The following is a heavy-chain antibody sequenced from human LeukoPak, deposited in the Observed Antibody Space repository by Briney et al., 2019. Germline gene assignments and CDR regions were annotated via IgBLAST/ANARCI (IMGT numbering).Heavy chain of an antibody. CDR2: IKEDGRQK. V-gene: IGHV3-7*01. CDR3: AEGGSYSDY. Sequence: GGPLRLSSAASGFSFTTHWMTWVRQPPGRGLGGVANIKEDGRQKHYVDSVKGRFTISRDYAKNSLYLQMDSLRAEDTAVYYCAEGGSYSDYWGQGTLVTVSS. D-gene: IGHD2-21*01. CDR1: GFSFTTHW. J-gene: IGHJ4*02.